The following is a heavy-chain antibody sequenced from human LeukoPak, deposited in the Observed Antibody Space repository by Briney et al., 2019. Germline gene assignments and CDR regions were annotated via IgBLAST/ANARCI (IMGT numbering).Heavy chain of an antibody. V-gene: IGHV4-61*02. Sequence: SQTLSLTCTVSGGSISSGSYYWSWIRQPAGKGLEWIGRIYTSGSTNYNPSLKSRVTISVDTSKNQFSLKLSSVTAADTAVYYCARDHYGSGSFDYWGQGTLVTVSS. D-gene: IGHD3-10*01. CDR1: GGSISSGSYY. CDR3: ARDHYGSGSFDY. J-gene: IGHJ4*02. CDR2: IYTSGST.